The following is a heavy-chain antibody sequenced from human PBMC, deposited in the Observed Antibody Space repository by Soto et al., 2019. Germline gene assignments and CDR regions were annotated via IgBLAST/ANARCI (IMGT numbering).Heavy chain of an antibody. V-gene: IGHV1-69*13. CDR3: ARGQWLVQVGTTFDY. J-gene: IGHJ4*02. Sequence: GASVKVSCKASGGTFSSYAISWVRQAPGQGLEWMGGIIPIFGTANYAQKFQGRVTITADESTSTAYMELSSLRSEDTAVYYCARGQWLVQVGTTFDYWGQGTLVTVSS. CDR2: IIPIFGTA. D-gene: IGHD6-19*01. CDR1: GGTFSSYA.